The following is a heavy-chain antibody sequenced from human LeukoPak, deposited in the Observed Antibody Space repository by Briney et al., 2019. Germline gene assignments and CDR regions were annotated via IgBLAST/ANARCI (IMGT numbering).Heavy chain of an antibody. CDR3: ARVFHDSSGYPFDY. CDR2: TYCSGNT. V-gene: IGHV4-59*01. J-gene: IGHJ4*02. D-gene: IGHD3-22*01. CDR1: GGSMSSYY. Sequence: PSETLSLTCTVSGGSMSSYYWSWIRQPPGKGLEWIGYTYCSGNTNCNPSLKSRVTISVDTSKNQFSLKVSSVTAADTAVYYCARVFHDSSGYPFDYWGQGTLVTVSS.